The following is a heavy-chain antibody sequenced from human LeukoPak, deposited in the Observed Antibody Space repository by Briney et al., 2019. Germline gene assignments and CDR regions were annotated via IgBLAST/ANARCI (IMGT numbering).Heavy chain of an antibody. D-gene: IGHD3-3*01. V-gene: IGHV1-18*01. CDR1: GYTFTSYG. Sequence: GASVKVSCKASGYTFTSYGISCVRQAPGQGLEWMGRISAYNGNTNYAQKLQGRVTMTTDTSTSTAYMELRSLRSDDTAVYYCARAAFWSGYPYYFDYWGQGTLVTVSS. CDR3: ARAAFWSGYPYYFDY. CDR2: ISAYNGNT. J-gene: IGHJ4*02.